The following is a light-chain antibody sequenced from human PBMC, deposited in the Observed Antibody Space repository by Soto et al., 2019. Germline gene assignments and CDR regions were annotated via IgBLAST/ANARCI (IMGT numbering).Light chain of an antibody. CDR3: GSITRSSTSV. V-gene: IGLV2-14*01. CDR1: SSDVGGYNY. Sequence: QSVLTQPASVSGSPGQSITISCTGSSSDVGGYNYVSWYQQHPGKAPKLMIYEVSNRPSGVSNRFSGSKSGNTASLTISGLQAEDEGDYYCGSITRSSTSVFGTGTKVTVL. CDR2: EVS. J-gene: IGLJ1*01.